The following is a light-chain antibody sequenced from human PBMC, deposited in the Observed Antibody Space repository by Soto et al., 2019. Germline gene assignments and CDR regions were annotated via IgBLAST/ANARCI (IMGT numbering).Light chain of an antibody. CDR3: MQVLQSPA. CDR2: LAS. J-gene: IGKJ1*01. CDR1: QSLQHSNGYND. Sequence: DIVMTQSPLSLPVTPGEPASISCRSSQSLQHSNGYNDLDWYVQKPGQSPQILIYLASNRASGVAERFSGSGSGTEFTLKIRRVEAEDVGTYYCMQVLQSPAFGQGTKVEI. V-gene: IGKV2-28*01.